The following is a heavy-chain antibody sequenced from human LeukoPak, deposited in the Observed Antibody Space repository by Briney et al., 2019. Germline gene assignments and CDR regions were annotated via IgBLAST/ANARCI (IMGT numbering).Heavy chain of an antibody. D-gene: IGHD3-10*01. CDR2: ISGSGGST. Sequence: GGSLRLSCAASGFTFSSYAMSWVRQAPGKGLEWVSAISGSGGSTYYADSVKGRFTISRDNSKNTLYLQMNSLRAEDTAVYYCATRWWFGEFPFDYWGQGTLVTVSS. V-gene: IGHV3-23*01. J-gene: IGHJ4*02. CDR1: GFTFSSYA. CDR3: ATRWWFGEFPFDY.